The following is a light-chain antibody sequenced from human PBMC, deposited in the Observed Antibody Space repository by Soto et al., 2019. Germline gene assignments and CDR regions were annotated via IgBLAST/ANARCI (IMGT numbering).Light chain of an antibody. V-gene: IGKV1-5*03. Sequence: DIQMTQSPSTLSASVGDRVTITCRASQSMSSWLAWYQQKPGKTPKLLIYKASSLESGVPSRFSGSGSGTEFTLTISSLQPDDFATYYCQQYNSYNWTFGQGTKVEIK. J-gene: IGKJ1*01. CDR3: QQYNSYNWT. CDR2: KAS. CDR1: QSMSSW.